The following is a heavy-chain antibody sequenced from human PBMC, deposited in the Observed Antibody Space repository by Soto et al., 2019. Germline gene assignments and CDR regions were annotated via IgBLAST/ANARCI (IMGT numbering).Heavy chain of an antibody. V-gene: IGHV1-18*01. CDR2: ISPNSGNT. J-gene: IGHJ6*02. D-gene: IGHD3-22*01. Sequence: ASVKVSCKTSGYTFTRNGISWVRQAPGQGLGWMGWISPNSGNTKYAQKLQGRVIMTTDTSTSTAYMELRSLRSDDTAVYYCVKDRDSNSWPSRDVWGPGTTVTVSS. CDR1: GYTFTRNG. CDR3: VKDRDSNSWPSRDV.